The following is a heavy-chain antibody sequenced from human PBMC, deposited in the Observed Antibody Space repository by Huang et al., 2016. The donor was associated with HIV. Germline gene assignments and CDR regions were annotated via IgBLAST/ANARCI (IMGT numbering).Heavy chain of an antibody. J-gene: IGHJ4*02. D-gene: IGHD2-8*02. Sequence: EVQLLESGGGLVQPGGSLRLSCTASEFTWSSDGRSWVRPVPGKGMEGGSTMSGSSGNTDYADSVKGRFTIARDKSKNTLYLQMNSLRAEDTAVYFCAKKGGLTGFQPLDYWGQGTQVTVSS. CDR1: EFTWSSDG. CDR2: MSGSSGNT. CDR3: AKKGGLTGFQPLDY. V-gene: IGHV3-23*01.